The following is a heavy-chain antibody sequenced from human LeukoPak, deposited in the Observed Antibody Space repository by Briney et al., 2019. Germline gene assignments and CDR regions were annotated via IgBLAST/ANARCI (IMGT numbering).Heavy chain of an antibody. CDR2: ISYDESTK. CDR1: GFTLSIYT. V-gene: IGHV3-30*04. J-gene: IGHJ5*02. D-gene: IGHD6-13*01. CDR3: VRGSRYGSSWYNWLDP. Sequence: GRSLRLSCAASGFTLSIYTMHWVRQAPGKGLEWVTSISYDESTKNYAASAEGRFTTSRDSSKDTLYLHMTSLRVEDTAIYYCVRGSRYGSSWYNWLDPWGQGTLVSVLS.